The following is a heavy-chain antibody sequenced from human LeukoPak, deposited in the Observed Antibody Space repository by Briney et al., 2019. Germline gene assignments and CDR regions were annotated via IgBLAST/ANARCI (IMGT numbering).Heavy chain of an antibody. V-gene: IGHV4-39*07. CDR3: ARAGGSLWFPEATEPIHWYFDL. Sequence: SETLSLTCTVSGGSISSSSYYWGWIRQPPGKGLEWIGSIYYSGSTYYNPSLKSRVTISVDRSKNQFSLKLSSVTAADTAVYYCARAGGSLWFPEATEPIHWYFDLWGRGTLVTVSS. CDR1: GGSISSSSYY. J-gene: IGHJ2*01. CDR2: IYYSGST. D-gene: IGHD3-10*01.